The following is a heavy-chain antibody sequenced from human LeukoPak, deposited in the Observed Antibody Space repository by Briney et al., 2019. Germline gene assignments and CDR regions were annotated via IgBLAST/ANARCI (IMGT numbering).Heavy chain of an antibody. J-gene: IGHJ4*02. V-gene: IGHV1-2*02. D-gene: IGHD2-15*01. CDR2: INPNSGGT. CDR1: GYTFTGYY. CDR3: AITYCSGGSCYPTPFDY. Sequence: ASVTVSCKASGYTFTGYYMHWVRQAPGQGLEWMGWINPNSGGTNYAQKFQGRVTMTRDTAISTAYMELSRLRSDDTAVYYCAITYCSGGSCYPTPFDYWGQGTLVTVSS.